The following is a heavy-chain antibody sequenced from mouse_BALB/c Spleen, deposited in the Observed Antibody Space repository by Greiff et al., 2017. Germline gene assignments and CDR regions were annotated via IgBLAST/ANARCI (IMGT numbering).Heavy chain of an antibody. CDR2: IWAGGST. J-gene: IGHJ2*01. D-gene: IGHD1-1*01. Sequence: VQLQQSGPGLVAPSQSLSITCTVSGFSLTSYGVHWVRQPPGKGLEWLGVIWAGGSTNYNSALMSRLSISKDNSKSQVFLKMNSLQTDDTAMYYCARGDYGSSYGYFDYWGQGTTLTVSS. V-gene: IGHV2-9*02. CDR3: ARGDYGSSYGYFDY. CDR1: GFSLTSYG.